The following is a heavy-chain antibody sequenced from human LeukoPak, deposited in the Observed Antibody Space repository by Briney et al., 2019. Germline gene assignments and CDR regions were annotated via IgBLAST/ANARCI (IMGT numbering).Heavy chain of an antibody. D-gene: IGHD3-16*01. J-gene: IGHJ5*02. CDR1: GCSISSYY. Sequence: SETLSLTCTVSGCSISSYYWSWIRQPPGKGLEWIGYIYYSGSTNYNPSLKSRVTISVDPSKNQFSLKLSSVTAADTAVYYCARVPAFGGANWSDPWGQGTLVTVSS. CDR2: IYYSGST. V-gene: IGHV4-59*01. CDR3: ARVPAFGGANWSDP.